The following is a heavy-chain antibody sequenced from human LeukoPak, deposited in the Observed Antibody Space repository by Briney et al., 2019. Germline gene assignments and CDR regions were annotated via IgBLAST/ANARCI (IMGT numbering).Heavy chain of an antibody. CDR1: GFTFSSYS. CDR3: AKSARFGAWTTDYFDY. J-gene: IGHJ4*02. Sequence: GGSLRLSCAASGFTFSSYSMNWVRQAPGKGLEWVSGISSGGGSTYFADSVKGRFTISRDNSKNTLYLQMNSLRAEDTAAYYCAKSARFGAWTTDYFDYWGQGILVTVSS. D-gene: IGHD3-10*01. CDR2: ISSGGGST. V-gene: IGHV3-23*01.